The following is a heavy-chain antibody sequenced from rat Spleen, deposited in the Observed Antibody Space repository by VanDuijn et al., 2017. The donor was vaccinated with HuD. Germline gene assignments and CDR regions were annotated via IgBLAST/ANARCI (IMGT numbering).Heavy chain of an antibody. Sequence: EVQLVESGGGLVQPGRSLKLFCAVSGFTFRNSALAWVRQAPTKGLEWVASITDSGDSTYYRDSVKGRFTISRDNAKNTLYLQMDSLRSEDTATYYCSREDSSYIPFVYWGQGTLVTVSS. D-gene: IGHD1-2*01. CDR3: SREDSSYIPFVY. CDR2: ITDSGDST. CDR1: GFTFRNSA. J-gene: IGHJ3*01. V-gene: IGHV5S13*01.